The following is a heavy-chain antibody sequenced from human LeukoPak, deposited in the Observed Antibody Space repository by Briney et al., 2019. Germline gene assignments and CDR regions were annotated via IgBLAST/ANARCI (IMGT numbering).Heavy chain of an antibody. CDR3: ARDTPQHLKRYDY. D-gene: IGHD6-13*01. J-gene: IGHJ4*02. Sequence: GASVKVSCKASGYDFDKFGIAWVRQAPGQGLEWMGWINTHNGNTKYAQQYQGRVTMTTDTSTSTVYMELRSLRSDDTAVYFCARDTPQHLKRYDYWGQGTQSLCPQ. CDR2: INTHNGNT. CDR1: GYDFDKFG. V-gene: IGHV1-18*01.